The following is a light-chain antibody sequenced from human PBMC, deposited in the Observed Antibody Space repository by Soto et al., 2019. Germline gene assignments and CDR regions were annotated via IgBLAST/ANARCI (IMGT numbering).Light chain of an antibody. CDR2: KAS. J-gene: IGKJ2*01. CDR1: QSISIW. CDR3: QQYNSYPYT. V-gene: IGKV1-5*03. Sequence: DIQMTQSPSTLSASVGDRVTITCRASQSISIWLAWYQQKPGKAPKLLIYKASSLERGVPSTFSGSGSGTDFTLTISRVQPDDFAAYDCQQYNSYPYTFGQGTKLEIK.